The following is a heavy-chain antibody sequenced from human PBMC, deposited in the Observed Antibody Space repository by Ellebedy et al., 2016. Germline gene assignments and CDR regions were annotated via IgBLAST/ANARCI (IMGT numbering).Heavy chain of an antibody. CDR3: ARDPRAQRGDYELATKFRRIYYYYGMDV. Sequence: GGSLRLSCAASGFTFNSYPMHWVRLAPGKGLEWVASTSSDGNSDHYADSVKGRFTISRDNSKNTLYLQMNSLRAEDTAVYYCARDPRAQRGDYELATKFRRIYYYYGMDVWGQGTTVTVSS. V-gene: IGHV3-30-3*01. J-gene: IGHJ6*02. CDR1: GFTFNSYP. CDR2: TSSDGNSD. D-gene: IGHD4-17*01.